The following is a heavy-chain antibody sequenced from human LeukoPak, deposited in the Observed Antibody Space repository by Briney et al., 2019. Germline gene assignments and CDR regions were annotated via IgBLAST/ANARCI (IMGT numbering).Heavy chain of an antibody. CDR1: GGSISSNLYY. CDR2: IYYDGKT. D-gene: IGHD6-19*01. V-gene: IGHV4-39*01. Sequence: PSETLSLTCTVSGGSISSNLYYWGWIRQPPGKGLEWIGTIYYDGKTYYNPSLKSRLTISVDTSKSQFSLNLTSVTAADTAVYYCARRPGRAEAGSRLDYWGQGTLVTVSS. CDR3: ARRPGRAEAGSRLDY. J-gene: IGHJ4*02.